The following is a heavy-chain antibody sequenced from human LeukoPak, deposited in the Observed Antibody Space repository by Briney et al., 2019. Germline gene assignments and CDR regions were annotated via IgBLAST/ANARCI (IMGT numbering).Heavy chain of an antibody. Sequence: PGGSLRLSCAASGFTFSSYAMSWVRQAPGKGLDWVSGISGSGGSTYYADSVKGRFTISRDNSKNRLYLQMNSPRADDTAVYYCAKSVLSGGSYYDYWGQGTLVTVSS. CDR2: ISGSGGST. CDR3: AKSVLSGGSYYDY. CDR1: GFTFSSYA. D-gene: IGHD4-23*01. J-gene: IGHJ4*02. V-gene: IGHV3-23*01.